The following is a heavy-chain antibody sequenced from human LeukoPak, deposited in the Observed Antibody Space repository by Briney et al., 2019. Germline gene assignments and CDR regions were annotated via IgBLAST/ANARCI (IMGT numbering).Heavy chain of an antibody. Sequence: PSETLSLTCAVYGGSFSGYYWSWIRQPPGKGLEWIGEINHSGSTNYNPSLKSRVTISVDTSKNQFSLKLSSLTAADTAVYYCARGLFYGDLTRFDYWGQGTLVTVSS. CDR3: ARGLFYGDLTRFDY. CDR2: INHSGST. CDR1: GGSFSGYY. J-gene: IGHJ4*02. V-gene: IGHV4-34*01. D-gene: IGHD4-17*01.